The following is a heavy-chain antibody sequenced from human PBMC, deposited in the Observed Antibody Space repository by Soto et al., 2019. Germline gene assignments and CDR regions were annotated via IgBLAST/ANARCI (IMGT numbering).Heavy chain of an antibody. Sequence: EVQLVESGGGLVQPGGSLRLSCAASGFTFSSFWMSWVRQAPGKGLEWVAKISQDGSEQYYVDSVKGRFTISRDNDMNSLLLQMSNLKAEDTAVYYCAGGAAYCTADTFYPKSFFDYWGQGALATVSS. J-gene: IGHJ4*02. CDR1: GFTFSSFW. CDR3: AGGAAYCTADTFYPKSFFDY. D-gene: IGHD2-8*02. V-gene: IGHV3-7*01. CDR2: ISQDGSEQ.